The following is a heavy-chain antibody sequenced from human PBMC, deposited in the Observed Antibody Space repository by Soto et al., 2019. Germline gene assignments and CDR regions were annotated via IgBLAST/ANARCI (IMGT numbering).Heavy chain of an antibody. J-gene: IGHJ4*02. CDR1: GGSISSYY. Sequence: QVQLQESGPGLVKPSETLSLPCTVSGGSISSYYWSWIRQPPGKGLEWIGYIYYSGGTNFNPSLKSRVAISVDTSKIQFSLKLSSVTAADTAVYYCARRWGPGFDYWGQGTLVTVSS. D-gene: IGHD7-27*01. CDR2: IYYSGGT. CDR3: ARRWGPGFDY. V-gene: IGHV4-59*08.